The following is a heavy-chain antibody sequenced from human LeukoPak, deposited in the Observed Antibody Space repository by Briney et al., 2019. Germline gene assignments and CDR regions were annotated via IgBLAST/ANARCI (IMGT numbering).Heavy chain of an antibody. D-gene: IGHD3-22*01. J-gene: IGHJ4*02. V-gene: IGHV3-30*04. Sequence: GSLRLSCAASGFTFSSYAMHWVRQAPGKGLEWVAVISYDGSNKYYADSVKGRFTISRDNSKNTLYLQMNSLRAEDTAVYYCARYGSDYYDSSGHFDYWGQGTLVTVSS. CDR2: ISYDGSNK. CDR3: ARYGSDYYDSSGHFDY. CDR1: GFTFSSYA.